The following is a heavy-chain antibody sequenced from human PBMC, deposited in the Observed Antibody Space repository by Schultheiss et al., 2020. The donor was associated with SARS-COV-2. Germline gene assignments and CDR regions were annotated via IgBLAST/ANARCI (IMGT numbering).Heavy chain of an antibody. J-gene: IGHJ4*02. D-gene: IGHD5-12*01. Sequence: ETLSLTCTVSGGSISSYYWSWIRQPPGKGLEWLAHIFSNDEKSYSTSLKSRLTISKDTSKSQVVLTMTNMDPVDTATYYCAHFAGYSGYDPHPDYWGQGTLVTVSS. CDR3: AHFAGYSGYDPHPDY. CDR2: IFSNDEK. V-gene: IGHV2-26*01. CDR1: GGSISSYYW.